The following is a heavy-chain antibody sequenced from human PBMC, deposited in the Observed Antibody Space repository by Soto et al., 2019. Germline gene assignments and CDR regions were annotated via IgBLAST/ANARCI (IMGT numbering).Heavy chain of an antibody. Sequence: LSLTCSVSGGSVSSGNYYWSWIRQPPGKGLEWIGYIYYSGSTNYNPSLKSRVTTSVDTSKNQFSLKLTSVTAADTAVYYCARQSSYCAGDCYSFDFWSQGTQVTVSA. CDR3: ARQSSYCAGDCYSFDF. CDR1: GGSVSSGNYY. J-gene: IGHJ4*02. V-gene: IGHV4-61*01. CDR2: IYYSGST. D-gene: IGHD2-21*02.